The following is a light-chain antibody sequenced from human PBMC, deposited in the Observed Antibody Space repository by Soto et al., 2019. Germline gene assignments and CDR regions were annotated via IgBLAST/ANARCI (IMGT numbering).Light chain of an antibody. J-gene: IGKJ4*01. Sequence: EIVMTQSPATLSVSPGDRATLSCRASQSVDNDLAWYQQKPGQPPRLLIYDASTRATGIPARFSGSQSGTEFTLTISSLLSEDFAVYSFQQYNNWPLTFGGGTKVEIK. CDR1: QSVDND. V-gene: IGKV3D-15*01. CDR2: DAS. CDR3: QQYNNWPLT.